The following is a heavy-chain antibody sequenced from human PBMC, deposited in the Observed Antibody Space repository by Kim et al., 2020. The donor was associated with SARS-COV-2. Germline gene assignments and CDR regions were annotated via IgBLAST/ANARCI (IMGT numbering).Heavy chain of an antibody. CDR3: ARGITMVRGPHLLLYGMDV. CDR2: IYYSGST. D-gene: IGHD3-10*01. J-gene: IGHJ6*02. CDR1: GGSISSYY. Sequence: SETLSLTCTVSGGSISSYYWSWIRQPPGKGLEWIGYIYYSGSTNYNPSPKSRVTISVDTSKNQFSLQLSSVTAEDTAVYYCARGITMVRGPHLLLYGMDVWGQGTTVTVSS. V-gene: IGHV4-59*08.